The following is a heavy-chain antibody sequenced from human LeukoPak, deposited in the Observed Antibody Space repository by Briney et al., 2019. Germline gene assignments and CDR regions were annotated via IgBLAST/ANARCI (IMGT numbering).Heavy chain of an antibody. CDR1: GGSISSGGYY. CDR2: IYYSGST. D-gene: IGHD3-22*01. CDR3: ARATVDYYDSSGYYYFDY. V-gene: IGHV4-31*03. J-gene: IGHJ4*02. Sequence: SETLSLTCTVSGGSISSGGYYWSWSRQHPGKGLEWIGYIYYSGSTYYNPSLKSRVTISVDTSKNQFSLKLSSVTAADTAVYYCARATVDYYDSSGYYYFDYWGQGTLVTVSS.